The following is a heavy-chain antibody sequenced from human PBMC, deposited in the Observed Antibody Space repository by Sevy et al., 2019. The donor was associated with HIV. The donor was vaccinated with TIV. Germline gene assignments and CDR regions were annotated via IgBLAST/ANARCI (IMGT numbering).Heavy chain of an antibody. D-gene: IGHD3-3*01. V-gene: IGHV3-30*02. CDR1: GFTLSSYG. CDR3: AKLGVSDSSSYGMDV. Sequence: GGSLRLSCAASGFTLSSYGMHWVRQAPGKGLEWVAVIRYDGSNKYYADSVKGRFTISRDNSKNTLYLQMNSLRAEDTAVYYCAKLGVSDSSSYGMDVWGQGTTVTVSS. J-gene: IGHJ6*02. CDR2: IRYDGSNK.